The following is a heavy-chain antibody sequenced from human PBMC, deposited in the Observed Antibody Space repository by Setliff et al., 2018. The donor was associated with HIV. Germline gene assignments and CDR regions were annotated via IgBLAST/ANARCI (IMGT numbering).Heavy chain of an antibody. CDR2: ISGSGGAT. D-gene: IGHD2-15*01. CDR3: AKDIHCSGGSCKHFDC. J-gene: IGHJ4*02. Sequence: GGSLRLSCAASGLTGLTFSNYAMNWVRQAPGKGLEWVSCISGSGGATYYADSVKGRFTISRDNRNDTLYLQMNSLRAEDAAVYFCAKDIHCSGGSCKHFDCWGQGTLVTVSS. CDR1: GLTGLTFSNYA. V-gene: IGHV3-23*01.